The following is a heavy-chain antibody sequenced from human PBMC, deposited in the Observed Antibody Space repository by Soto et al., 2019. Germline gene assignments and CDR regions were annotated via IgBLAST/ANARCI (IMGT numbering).Heavy chain of an antibody. D-gene: IGHD6-13*01. J-gene: IGHJ4*02. V-gene: IGHV3-66*01. CDR1: GFTVSRKY. CDR3: ARDLGQQLDD. CDR2: MYSGGST. Sequence: EGQLVESGGGLVQPGGSLRLSCAASGFTVSRKYMSWVRQAPGKGLEWLSVMYSGGSTYYADSVKGRFTISRDNSKNAVYLQMNRLRVEVTAVYYCARDLGQQLDDWGQGTLVTVSS.